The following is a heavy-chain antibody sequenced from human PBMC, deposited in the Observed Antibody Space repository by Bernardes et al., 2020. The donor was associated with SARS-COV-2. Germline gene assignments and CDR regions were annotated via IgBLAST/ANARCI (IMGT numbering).Heavy chain of an antibody. J-gene: IGHJ6*02. CDR1: GDSITSRSYY. V-gene: IGHV4-39*01. Sequence: SETLSLTCSVSGDSITSRSYYWGWVRQPPGTGLEWIGSIYCLGNTYYNPSLKSRVSISVDTSKNQFSLKLTSLTAADTALYYCGRQTRGYCLGGVCPTKYYAMDVWGQGTTVTVSS. D-gene: IGHD2-8*02. CDR3: GRQTRGYCLGGVCPTKYYAMDV. CDR2: IYCLGNT.